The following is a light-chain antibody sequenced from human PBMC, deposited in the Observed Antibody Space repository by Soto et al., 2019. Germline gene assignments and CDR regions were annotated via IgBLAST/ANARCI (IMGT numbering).Light chain of an antibody. Sequence: EIVLTQSPGTLSLSPGERATLSCRASQSVYKNFLAWYQQKPGQAPRLLINGASNRATGIPDRFSGSGSGTYFSLTIDRLEPEYFAVYFCQQDGSSPPTFGGGTKVAIK. CDR2: GAS. J-gene: IGKJ4*01. CDR1: QSVYKNF. CDR3: QQDGSSPPT. V-gene: IGKV3-20*01.